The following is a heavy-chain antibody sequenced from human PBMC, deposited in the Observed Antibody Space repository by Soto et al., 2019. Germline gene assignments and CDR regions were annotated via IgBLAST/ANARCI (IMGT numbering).Heavy chain of an antibody. V-gene: IGHV3-30*18. CDR2: MSYAGTNK. Sequence: QVQLVESGGGVVQPGRSLRLSCAVSGFTFSDYGMHWVRQAPGKGREWVAVMSYAGTNKYYADSVKGRFTISRDLSGNTLFLQMNSLRLEDTAVYFCAKEMYPRTVLDSSSPWGDYWGQGTLVTVSS. D-gene: IGHD6-6*01. CDR1: GFTFSDYG. CDR3: AKEMYPRTVLDSSSPWGDY. J-gene: IGHJ4*02.